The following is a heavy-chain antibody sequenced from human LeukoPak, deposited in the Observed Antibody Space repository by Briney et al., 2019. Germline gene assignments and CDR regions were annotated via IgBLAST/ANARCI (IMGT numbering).Heavy chain of an antibody. CDR2: IYYGGST. Sequence: SETLSLTCSVSGGSISSYYWSWIRQPPGKGLEWIGYIYYGGSTNYNPSLKSRVTISVDTSKNQFSLKLSSVTAADTAVYYCVRTYYDSSGYYYPYYFDYWGQGTLVTVSS. CDR1: GGSISSYY. CDR3: VRTYYDSSGYYYPYYFDY. V-gene: IGHV4-59*01. J-gene: IGHJ4*02. D-gene: IGHD3-22*01.